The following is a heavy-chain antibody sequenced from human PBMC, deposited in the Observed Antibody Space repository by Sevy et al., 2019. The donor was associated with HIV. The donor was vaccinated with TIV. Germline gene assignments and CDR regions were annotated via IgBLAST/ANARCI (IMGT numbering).Heavy chain of an antibody. V-gene: IGHV3-30-3*01. CDR1: GFGLSTHA. CDR3: ARDGGNSVKWYPLY. J-gene: IGHJ4*01. Sequence: GGSLRLSCAASGFGLSTHAMHWVRQAPGKGLEWVAVISYEGTETFYAASVEGRFTISRDNSKNMLSLQINSLRPEDTAVYYCARDGGNSVKWYPLYWGHGPLVTVSS. D-gene: IGHD2-2*01. CDR2: ISYEGTET.